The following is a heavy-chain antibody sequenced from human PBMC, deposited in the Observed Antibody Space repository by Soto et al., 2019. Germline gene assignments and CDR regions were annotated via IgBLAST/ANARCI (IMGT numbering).Heavy chain of an antibody. CDR3: AKVGIAARLFDY. V-gene: IGHV3-23*01. CDR2: ISGSGGST. CDR1: GFTFSSYA. Sequence: EVQLLESGGGLVQPGGSLRLSCAASGFTFSSYAMSWVRQAPGKGLEWVSAISGSGGSTYYADSVKGRFTISRDNSKNPMYLQMNSLRAEDTAVYYCAKVGIAARLFDYWGQGTLVTVSS. J-gene: IGHJ4*02. D-gene: IGHD6-6*01.